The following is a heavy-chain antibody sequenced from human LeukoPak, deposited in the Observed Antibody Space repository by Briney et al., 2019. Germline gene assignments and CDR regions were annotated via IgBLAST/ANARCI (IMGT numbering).Heavy chain of an antibody. CDR2: INPSGGST. D-gene: IGHD5-18*01. CDR3: ARVDTTMGPDY. J-gene: IGHJ4*02. V-gene: IGHV1-46*01. CDR1: GGTFSSYA. Sequence: VASVKVSCKASGGTFSSYAISWVRQAPGQGLEWMGIINPSGGSTSYAQKFQGRVTMTRDTSTSTVYMELSSLRSEDTAVYYCARVDTTMGPDYWGQGTLVTVSS.